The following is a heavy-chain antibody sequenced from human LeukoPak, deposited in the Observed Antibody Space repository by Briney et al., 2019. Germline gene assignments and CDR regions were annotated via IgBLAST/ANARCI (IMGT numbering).Heavy chain of an antibody. Sequence: GASVKVSCKVSGYTLTELSMHWVRQAPGKGLEWMGGFDPEDGETIYAQKFQGRVTMPEDTSTDTAYMELSSLRSEDTAVYYCATAGPGYYYYGMDVWGKGTTVTVSS. V-gene: IGHV1-24*01. CDR3: ATAGPGYYYYGMDV. CDR2: FDPEDGET. J-gene: IGHJ6*04. D-gene: IGHD3-10*01. CDR1: GYTLTELS.